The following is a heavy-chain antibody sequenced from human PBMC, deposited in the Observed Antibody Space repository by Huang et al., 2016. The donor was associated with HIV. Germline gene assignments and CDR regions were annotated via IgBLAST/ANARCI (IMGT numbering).Heavy chain of an antibody. J-gene: IGHJ6*01. CDR1: GGSFTGNY. Sequence: QMLLQQRGAGLLKPSETLSLTCGVSGGSFTGNYLTWIRQAPGKGLEWIGEVNDSGATNYNPSLNGRVTISLDKSNRELSLNLRSVTAADTAVYYCARQWTILEWLLGLDVWGQGTTVIVSS. CDR3: ARQWTILEWLLGLDV. V-gene: IGHV4-34*02. CDR2: VNDSGAT. D-gene: IGHD3-3*01.